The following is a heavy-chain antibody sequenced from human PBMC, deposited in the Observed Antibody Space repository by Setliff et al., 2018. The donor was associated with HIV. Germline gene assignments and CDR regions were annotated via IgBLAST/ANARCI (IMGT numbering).Heavy chain of an antibody. V-gene: IGHV4-38-2*01. CDR1: GFSINSGYY. CDR2: IYQTGTT. D-gene: IGHD2-15*01. Sequence: SETLSLTCAVSGFSINSGYYWGWIRQPPGKGLEWIGSIYQTGTTYYNPSLESRVTISVDTSQNQFSLRLSSVTAADTAVYYCARGSGRFCSGGRCSAFDYWGQGTLVTVSS. J-gene: IGHJ4*02. CDR3: ARGSGRFCSGGRCSAFDY.